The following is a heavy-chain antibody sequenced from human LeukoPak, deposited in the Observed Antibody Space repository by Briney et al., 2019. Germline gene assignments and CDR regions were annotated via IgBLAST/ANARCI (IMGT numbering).Heavy chain of an antibody. J-gene: IGHJ4*02. V-gene: IGHV4-59*01. CDR1: GGSISNYY. Sequence: SETLSLTCTVSGGSISNYYWSWIRQATGRQLEWIGYIYNSGSTNSNPSLKSRVTVSVDTSKNQFSLKLSSVTAADTAVYYCARVTGYMIENYFDYWGQGTLVTVSS. D-gene: IGHD3-22*01. CDR3: ARVTGYMIENYFDY. CDR2: IYNSGST.